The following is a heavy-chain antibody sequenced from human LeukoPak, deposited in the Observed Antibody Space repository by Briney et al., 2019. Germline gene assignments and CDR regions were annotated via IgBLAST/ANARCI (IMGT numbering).Heavy chain of an antibody. CDR3: ATHFLPGSYYNAYYFDY. V-gene: IGHV3-53*01. Sequence: GGSLRLSCAASGFTVSSNYMSWVRQAPGKGLEWVSVIYSGGSTYYADSVKGRFTISRDNSKNTLYLQMNSLRAEDTAVYYCATHFLPGSYYNAYYFDYWGQGTLVTVSS. CDR1: GFTVSSNY. CDR2: IYSGGST. J-gene: IGHJ4*02. D-gene: IGHD3-10*01.